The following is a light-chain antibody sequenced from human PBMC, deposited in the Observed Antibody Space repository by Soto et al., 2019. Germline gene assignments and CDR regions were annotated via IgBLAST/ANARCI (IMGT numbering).Light chain of an antibody. Sequence: EIVLTQSPGTLSLSPGERATLSCRASQTISSYLAWYQHKPGQAPRRLIYDASSRATDIPDRFSGSGAGTDFTLPIVSLEPEDFSVYYCQQYLSSPPYGFGQGTKLEIK. J-gene: IGKJ2*03. CDR1: QTISSY. V-gene: IGKV3-20*01. CDR3: QQYLSSPPYG. CDR2: DAS.